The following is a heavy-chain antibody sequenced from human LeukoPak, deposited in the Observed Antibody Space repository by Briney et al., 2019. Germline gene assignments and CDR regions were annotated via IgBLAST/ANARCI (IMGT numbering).Heavy chain of an antibody. CDR2: ISGNSADI. CDR3: ARLDWRGY. CDR1: GFACSSFR. D-gene: IGHD3-3*01. Sequence: GGSLTLFCGASGFACSSFRMSWVRQARGGGLEWVASISGNSADINNADSLKGRFTISRDNAKNTLYLQLNRLTVEGTAVYYCARLDWRGYWGQGTLVTVSS. V-gene: IGHV3-21*01. J-gene: IGHJ4*02.